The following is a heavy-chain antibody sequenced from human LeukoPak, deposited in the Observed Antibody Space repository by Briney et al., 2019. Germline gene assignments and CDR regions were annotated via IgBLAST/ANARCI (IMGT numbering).Heavy chain of an antibody. CDR1: GESFSGYC. J-gene: IGHJ4*01. CDR3: ASLRSDIVVEPAASFN. V-gene: IGHV4-34*01. CDR2: INHSGST. D-gene: IGHD2-2*01. Sequence: SETLSLTCAVYGESFSGYCWSWIRQPPGKGLEWIGEINHSGSTNYNPSLKSRVTISVDTSKNQFSLKLSSVTAADTAVYYCASLRSDIVVEPAASFNWGPGNLVTVSS.